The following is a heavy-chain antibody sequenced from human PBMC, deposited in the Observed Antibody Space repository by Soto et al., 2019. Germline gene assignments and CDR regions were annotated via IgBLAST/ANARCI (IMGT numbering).Heavy chain of an antibody. D-gene: IGHD2-21*02. CDR3: ARLKGDFLSTTYNWFDP. V-gene: IGHV4-39*01. Sequence: QVQLQESGPGLVKPSETLSLTCTVSGDSIDTSRYYWAWVRQPPGKGLEWIGSIYYSGTTHYNPSLKSRVTISADTSKNQFSLKLSSVTAADTAFYYCARLKGDFLSTTYNWFDPWGQGILVTVSS. J-gene: IGHJ5*02. CDR1: GDSIDTSRYY. CDR2: IYYSGTT.